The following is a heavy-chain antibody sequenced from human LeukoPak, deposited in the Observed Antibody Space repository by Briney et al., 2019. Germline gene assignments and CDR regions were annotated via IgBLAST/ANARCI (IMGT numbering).Heavy chain of an antibody. CDR1: GFTFSSYA. V-gene: IGHV3-64*04. Sequence: GGSLRLSCSASGFTFSSYAMHWVRQAPGKGLEYVSAISSNGGSTYYADSVKGRFTISRDNSDNILYLQMNRLRAEDTAVYYCARDGDKCSGGSCYSWSFDYYYGMDVWGQGTTVTVSS. D-gene: IGHD2-15*01. J-gene: IGHJ6*02. CDR2: ISSNGGST. CDR3: ARDGDKCSGGSCYSWSFDYYYGMDV.